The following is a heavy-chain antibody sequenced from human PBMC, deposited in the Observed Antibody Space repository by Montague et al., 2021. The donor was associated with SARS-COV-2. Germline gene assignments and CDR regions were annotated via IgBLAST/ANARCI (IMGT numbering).Heavy chain of an antibody. D-gene: IGHD1-26*01. CDR3: ARVRWELLVGDYYFDY. CDR1: GGSISPYY. Sequence: SETLSLTCTVSGGSISPYYWSWIWQPPGKGLEWIGNIYYTGSTNYNSSLKSRLTISVDTSENQFPLNVTSVTPADTAAYYCARVRWELLVGDYYFDYWGQGTLVTVSS. CDR2: IYYTGST. J-gene: IGHJ4*02. V-gene: IGHV4-59*01.